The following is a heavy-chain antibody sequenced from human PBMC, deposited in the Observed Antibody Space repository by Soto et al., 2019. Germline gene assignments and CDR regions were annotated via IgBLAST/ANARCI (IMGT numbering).Heavy chain of an antibody. V-gene: IGHV4-34*01. D-gene: IGHD2-2*01. Sequence: ASETLSLTCAVYGGSFSGYYWSWIRQPPGKGLEWIGEINHSGSTNYNPSLKSRVTISVDTSKNQFSLKLSSVTAADTAVYYCARVGRSPQYQLLFDYWGQGTLVTVSS. CDR1: GGSFSGYY. CDR3: ARVGRSPQYQLLFDY. CDR2: INHSGST. J-gene: IGHJ4*02.